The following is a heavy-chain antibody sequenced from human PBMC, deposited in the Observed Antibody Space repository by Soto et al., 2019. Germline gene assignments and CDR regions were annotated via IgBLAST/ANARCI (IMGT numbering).Heavy chain of an antibody. J-gene: IGHJ4*02. Sequence: QVQLVESGGGVVQPGTSLRLSCAASGFTFSAYGMHWVRQAPGKGLEWLAVLSYHLSSEFYADAVKGRFTISRDNSKNALYLQMNSLRPEDTAVYYCAKEVDKYSAACFVIEDWSEGTLVTVSS. V-gene: IGHV3-30*18. CDR3: AKEVDKYSAACFVIED. CDR2: LSYHLSSE. CDR1: GFTFSAYG. D-gene: IGHD5-12*01.